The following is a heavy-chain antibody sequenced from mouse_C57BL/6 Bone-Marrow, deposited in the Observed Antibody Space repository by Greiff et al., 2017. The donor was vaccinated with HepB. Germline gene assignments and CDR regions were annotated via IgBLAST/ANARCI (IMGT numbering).Heavy chain of an antibody. D-gene: IGHD2-13*01. Sequence: VQLQQPGAELVKPGASVKLSCKASGYTFTSYWMQWVKQRPGQGLEWIGEIDPSDSYTNYNQKFKGKATLTVDTSSSTAYMQLSSLTSEDSAVYDCARRNGDERGAMDYWGQGTSVTVSS. CDR2: IDPSDSYT. J-gene: IGHJ4*01. CDR1: GYTFTSYW. V-gene: IGHV1-50*01. CDR3: ARRNGDERGAMDY.